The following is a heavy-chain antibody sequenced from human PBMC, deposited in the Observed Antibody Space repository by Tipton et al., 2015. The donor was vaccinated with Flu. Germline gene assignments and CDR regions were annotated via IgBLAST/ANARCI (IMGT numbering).Heavy chain of an antibody. V-gene: IGHV3-30*03. CDR3: AREGGVVVSDIDAFDI. CDR1: GFTFSSYG. D-gene: IGHD2-21*01. J-gene: IGHJ3*02. CDR2: ISHDGTNT. Sequence: SLRLSCAASGFTFSSYGMHWVRQAPGKGLEWVTVISHDGTNTFYADSVKGRFTISRDNSKNTLYLQMHSLQTEDTAVYYCAREGGVVVSDIDAFDIWGQGTMVTVSS.